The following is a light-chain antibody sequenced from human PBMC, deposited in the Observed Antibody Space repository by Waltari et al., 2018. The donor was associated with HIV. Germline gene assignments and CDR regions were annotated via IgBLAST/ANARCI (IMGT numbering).Light chain of an antibody. CDR1: SGSVSTSYY. V-gene: IGLV8-61*01. CDR3: VLYMGSGIRV. Sequence: QTVVTQEPSFSVSPGGTVTLTCGLTSGSVSTSYYPSWYQQTPGQAPRTLIYSTNTRSVGVPDRFSGSILGNKAALTITGAQADDESDYYCVLYMGSGIRVFGGGTKLTVL. CDR2: STN. J-gene: IGLJ2*01.